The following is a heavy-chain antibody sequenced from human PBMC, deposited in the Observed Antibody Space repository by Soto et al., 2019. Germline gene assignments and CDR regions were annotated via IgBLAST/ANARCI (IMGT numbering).Heavy chain of an antibody. D-gene: IGHD2-21*02. CDR3: AKAIVVVTAKPYYYGMDV. V-gene: IGHV3-23*01. CDR1: GSTFSSYA. Sequence: PGGSLLSCAASGSTFSSYAMSWVRQAAGKGLEWVSAISGSGGSTYYADSVKGRFTISRDNSKNTLYLQMNSLRAEDTAVYYCAKAIVVVTAKPYYYGMDVWGQGTTVTVSS. J-gene: IGHJ6*02. CDR2: ISGSGGST.